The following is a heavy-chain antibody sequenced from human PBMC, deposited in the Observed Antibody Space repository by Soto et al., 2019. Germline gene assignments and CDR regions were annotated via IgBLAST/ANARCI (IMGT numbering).Heavy chain of an antibody. J-gene: IGHJ4*02. D-gene: IGHD3-22*01. CDR3: ATKGRYYYDSSGYYYDDY. Sequence: SETLSLTCTVSGGSISSGDYYWSWIRQPPGKGLEWIGYIYYSGSTYYNPSLKSRVTISVDTSKNQFSLKLSSVTAADTAVYYCATKGRYYYDSSGYYYDDYWGQGTLVTVSS. CDR1: GGSISSGDYY. CDR2: IYYSGST. V-gene: IGHV4-30-4*01.